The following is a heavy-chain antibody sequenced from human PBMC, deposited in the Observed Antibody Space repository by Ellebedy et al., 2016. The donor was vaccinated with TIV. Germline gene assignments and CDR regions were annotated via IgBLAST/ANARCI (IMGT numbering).Heavy chain of an antibody. CDR1: GYTFTSYA. V-gene: IGHV1-3*01. CDR3: ARASTGTSHGDY. CDR2: INAGNGNT. D-gene: IGHD1-14*01. J-gene: IGHJ4*02. Sequence: AASVKVSCKASGYTFTSYAMQWARQAPGQRLEWMGWINAGNGNTKYSQKFQGRVTITKDTSASTAYMELSSLRSEDTAVYYCARASTGTSHGDYWGQGTLVTVSS.